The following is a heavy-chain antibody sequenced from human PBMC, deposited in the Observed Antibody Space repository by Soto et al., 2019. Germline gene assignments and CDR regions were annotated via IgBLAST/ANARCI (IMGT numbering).Heavy chain of an antibody. CDR3: ARVCGADCHYGMDV. V-gene: IGHV4-31*03. D-gene: IGHD2-21*02. CDR2: IYYSGST. J-gene: IGHJ6*02. CDR1: GGSISSGGYY. Sequence: QVQLQESGPGLVKPSQTLFLTCTVSGGSISSGGYYWTWIRQHPGKGLEWIGYIYYSGSTYYNPSLKSRVPMSVDTSKIQFSLKLSSVTAADTAVYYCARVCGADCHYGMDVWGQGTTVTVSS.